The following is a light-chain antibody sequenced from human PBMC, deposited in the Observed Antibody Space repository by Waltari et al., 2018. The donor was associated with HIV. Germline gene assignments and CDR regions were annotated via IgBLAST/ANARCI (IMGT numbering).Light chain of an antibody. V-gene: IGLV2-14*01. CDR3: SSYTTSSTWV. CDR1: SSDVGDYYS. CDR2: ELS. J-gene: IGLJ3*02. Sequence: QSALTQPASVSGSPGQSITISCTGTSSDVGDYYSVSWYQLHPGKAPKLIIYELSNRPSGVSNRFSGSKSGNTASLTISGLQAEDEADYYCSSYTTSSTWVFGGGTTLTVL.